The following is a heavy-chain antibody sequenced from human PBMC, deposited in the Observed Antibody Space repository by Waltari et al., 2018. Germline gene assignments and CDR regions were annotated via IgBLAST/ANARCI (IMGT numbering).Heavy chain of an antibody. CDR2: IYTSGIS. D-gene: IGHD1-20*01. CDR1: GGSISSYY. Sequence: QVQLQESGPGLVKPSETLSLTCTVSGGSISSYYWSWIRQPAGKGREWSGRIYTSGISNYNPSLKSLVTMAVDTSNNQFSLKLSSVTAADTAVYYCARARYNWNPVQAGANYYYYMDVWGKGTTVTISS. CDR3: ARARYNWNPVQAGANYYYYMDV. V-gene: IGHV4-4*07. J-gene: IGHJ6*03.